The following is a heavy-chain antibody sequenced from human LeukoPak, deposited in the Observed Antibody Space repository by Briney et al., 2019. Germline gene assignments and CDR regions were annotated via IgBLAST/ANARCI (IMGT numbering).Heavy chain of an antibody. D-gene: IGHD1-26*01. J-gene: IGHJ4*02. V-gene: IGHV4-39*02. CDR3: ARDPSSIVGAYFDY. CDR2: IHYSGIT. CDR1: DGSISSGSYY. Sequence: SETLSLTCTVSDGSISSGSYYWGWIRQPPGKGLEWIANIHYSGITYYNPSLKSRVTISVDTSKNQFSLKLSSVTAADTAVYYCARDPSSIVGAYFDYWGQGTLVTVSS.